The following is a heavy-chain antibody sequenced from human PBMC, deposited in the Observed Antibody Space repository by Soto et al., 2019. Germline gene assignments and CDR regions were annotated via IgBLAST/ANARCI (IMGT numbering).Heavy chain of an antibody. J-gene: IGHJ4*02. V-gene: IGHV3-30*18. CDR3: AKDSGSFYFDY. CDR1: GFTFSSYG. Sequence: LRLSCAASGFTFSSYGMHWVRQAPGKGLEWVAVISYDGSNKYYADSVKGRFTISRDNSKNTLYLQMNSLRAEDTAVYYCAKDSGSFYFDYWGQGTLVTVSS. CDR2: ISYDGSNK. D-gene: IGHD1-26*01.